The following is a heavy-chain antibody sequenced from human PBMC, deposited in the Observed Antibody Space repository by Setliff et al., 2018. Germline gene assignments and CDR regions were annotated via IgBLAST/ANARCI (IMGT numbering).Heavy chain of an antibody. CDR1: GDSIRRGDY. J-gene: IGHJ4*02. CDR3: ARARDGIDFDYFDY. Sequence: PSETLSLTCTVSGDSIRRGDYWSWIRQHPGKGLEWIGYIHHSGETFYNPSLRSRVIISVDTSKNQFSLKVTSLIAADTAVYYCARARDGIDFDYFDYWGRGTTVTVSS. CDR2: IHHSGET. V-gene: IGHV4-31*03.